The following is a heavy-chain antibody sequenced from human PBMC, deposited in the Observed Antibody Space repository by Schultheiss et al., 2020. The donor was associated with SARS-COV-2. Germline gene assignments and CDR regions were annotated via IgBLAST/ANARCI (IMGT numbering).Heavy chain of an antibody. D-gene: IGHD3-3*01. CDR3: ARCNYDFWSGYYYGMDV. J-gene: IGHJ6*02. CDR2: INPNSGGT. Sequence: ASVKVSCKASGYTFTGYYMHWVRQAPGQGLEWMGWINPNSGGTNYAQKFQGRVTMTRDTSISTAYMELSRLRSDDTAVYYCARCNYDFWSGYYYGMDVWGLGTTVTVSS. V-gene: IGHV1-2*02. CDR1: GYTFTGYY.